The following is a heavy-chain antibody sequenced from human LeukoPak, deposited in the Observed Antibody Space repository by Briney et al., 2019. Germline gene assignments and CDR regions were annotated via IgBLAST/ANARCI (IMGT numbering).Heavy chain of an antibody. CDR3: AREGLVATTASDAFDI. V-gene: IGHV4-34*01. D-gene: IGHD5-12*01. J-gene: IGHJ3*02. CDR2: INHSGST. Sequence: SETLSLTCAVYGGSFSGYYWSWIRQPPGKGLEWIWEINHSGSTNYNPSLKSRVTISVDTSKNQFSLKLSSVTAADTAVYYCAREGLVATTASDAFDIWGQGTMVTVSS. CDR1: GGSFSGYY.